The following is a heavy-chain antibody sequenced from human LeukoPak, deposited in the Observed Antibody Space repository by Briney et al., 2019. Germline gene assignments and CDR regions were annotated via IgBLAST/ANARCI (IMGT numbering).Heavy chain of an antibody. Sequence: ASVKVSCKVSGYTLTELSMHWVRQAPGQGLEWVGWINPNSGGTDSAQKLQGRVTMTRDTSISATYMELRTLTSDDTAVYYCARGTRGSYSSIHDWGQGTLVTVSS. J-gene: IGHJ4*02. V-gene: IGHV1-2*02. CDR1: GYTLTELS. D-gene: IGHD1-26*01. CDR3: ARGTRGSYSSIHD. CDR2: INPNSGGT.